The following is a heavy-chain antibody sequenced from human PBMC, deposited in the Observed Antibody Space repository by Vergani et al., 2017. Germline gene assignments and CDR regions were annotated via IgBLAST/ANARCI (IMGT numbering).Heavy chain of an antibody. CDR3: ARMKRIVGAYFDY. D-gene: IGHD1-26*01. Sequence: QVQLQESGPGLVKPSETLSLTCTVSGYSISSGYYWGWIRQPPGKGLEWIGSIYHSGSTYYNPSLKSRVTISVDTSKNQFSLKLSSVTAADTAVYYCARMKRIVGAYFDYWGQGTLVTVSS. V-gene: IGHV4-38-2*02. J-gene: IGHJ4*02. CDR1: GYSISSGYY. CDR2: IYHSGST.